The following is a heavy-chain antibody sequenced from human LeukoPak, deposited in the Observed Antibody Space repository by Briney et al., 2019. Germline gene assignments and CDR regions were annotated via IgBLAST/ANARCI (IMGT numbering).Heavy chain of an antibody. D-gene: IGHD1-26*01. CDR1: GFTFSNYA. CDR3: AKAREATYYFDC. V-gene: IGHV3-23*01. J-gene: IGHJ4*02. CDR2: ISGSGGNS. Sequence: GGSLRLSCAASGFTFSNYAMSRVRQAPGKGLEWVSTISGSGGNSYYADFVKGRFTISRDNSKNTLYLQMNSLRAEDTALYYCAKAREATYYFDCWGQGTLVTVSS.